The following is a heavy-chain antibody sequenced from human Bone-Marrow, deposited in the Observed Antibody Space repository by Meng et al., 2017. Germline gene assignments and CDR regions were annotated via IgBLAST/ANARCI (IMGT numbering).Heavy chain of an antibody. CDR1: GGSISDRSYY. CDR3: ARARTTNQSKYRNAYNWFDP. D-gene: IGHD2/OR15-2a*01. J-gene: IGHJ5*02. CDR2: IYHSGST. V-gene: IGHV4-39*07. Sequence: QLQLQESGPGLVKPSETLSLTCTVSGGSISDRSYYWGWIRQPPGKGLEWIGYIYHSGSTHYNPSLKSRVIMSVDTSKNQFSLKLYSVTAADTAVYYCARARTTNQSKYRNAYNWFDPWGQGTLVTVSS.